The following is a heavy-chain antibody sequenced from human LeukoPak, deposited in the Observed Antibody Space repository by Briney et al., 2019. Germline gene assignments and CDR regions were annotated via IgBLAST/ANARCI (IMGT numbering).Heavy chain of an antibody. J-gene: IGHJ4*02. V-gene: IGHV4-4*07. CDR1: GGSISSCS. CDR2: FHTSGST. Sequence: PSETLSLTCTVSGGSISSCSWNWIRQPAGKGLEWIGRFHTSGSTNYNPSLQSRVTMSVDASKNQFSLKLSSVTAADTAVYYCARDQQWLLYFDYGGQGTLVTVSS. CDR3: ARDQQWLLYFDY. D-gene: IGHD6-19*01.